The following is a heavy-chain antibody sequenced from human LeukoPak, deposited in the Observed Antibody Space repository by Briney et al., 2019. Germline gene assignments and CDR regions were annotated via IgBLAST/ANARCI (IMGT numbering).Heavy chain of an antibody. CDR3: AREVYYDSSGYYRTLDY. J-gene: IGHJ4*02. CDR2: ISSSSSTI. CDR1: GFTFSSYS. V-gene: IGHV3-48*01. Sequence: GGSLRLSCAASGFTFSSYSMNWVRQAPGKGLEWVSYISSSSSTIYYADSVKGRFTISRDNAKNSLYLQMNSLRAEDTAVYYCAREVYYDSSGYYRTLDYWGQGTLVTVSS. D-gene: IGHD3-22*01.